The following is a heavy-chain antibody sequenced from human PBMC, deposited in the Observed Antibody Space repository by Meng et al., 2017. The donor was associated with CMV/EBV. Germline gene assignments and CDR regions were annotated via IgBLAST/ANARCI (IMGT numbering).Heavy chain of an antibody. CDR3: ASGDCSSTSCYGEIDY. CDR1: GFTFSSYA. Sequence: GESLKISCAASGFTFSSYAMHWVRQAPGKGLEWVAVISYDGSNKYYADSVKGRFTISRDNAKNSLYLQMNSLRAEDTAVYYCASGDCSSTSCYGEIDYWGQGTLVTVSS. J-gene: IGHJ4*02. V-gene: IGHV3-30-3*01. CDR2: ISYDGSNK. D-gene: IGHD2-2*01.